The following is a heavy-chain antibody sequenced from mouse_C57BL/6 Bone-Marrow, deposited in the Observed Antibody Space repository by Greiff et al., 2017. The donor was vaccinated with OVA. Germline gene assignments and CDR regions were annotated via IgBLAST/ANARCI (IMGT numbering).Heavy chain of an antibody. CDR1: GFTFSSYG. CDR2: ISSGGSYT. J-gene: IGHJ2*01. D-gene: IGHD1-1*01. V-gene: IGHV5-6*01. CDR3: ARLGFITTVVDYFDY. Sequence: EVKLVESGGDLVKPGGSLKLSCAASGFTFSSYGMSWVRQTPDKRLEWVATISSGGSYTYYPDSVKGRFTISRDNAKNTLYLQMSSLKSEDTAMYYCARLGFITTVVDYFDYWGQGTTLTVSS.